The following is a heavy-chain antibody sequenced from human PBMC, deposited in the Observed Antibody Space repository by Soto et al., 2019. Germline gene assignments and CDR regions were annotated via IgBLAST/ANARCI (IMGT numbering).Heavy chain of an antibody. J-gene: IGHJ4*02. D-gene: IGHD3-10*01. V-gene: IGHV3-23*01. CDR3: AKGFARSPSGSTVTQSVFDY. CDR1: GFTFSSYA. Sequence: QPGGSLRLSCAASGFTFSSYAMSWVRQAPGKGLEWVSAISGSGGSTYYADSVKGRFTISRDNSKNTLYLQMNSLRAEDTAVYYCAKGFARSPSGSTVTQSVFDYWGQGTLVTVSS. CDR2: ISGSGGST.